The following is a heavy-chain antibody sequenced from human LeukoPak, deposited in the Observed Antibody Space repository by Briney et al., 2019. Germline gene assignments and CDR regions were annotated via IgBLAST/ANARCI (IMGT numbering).Heavy chain of an antibody. CDR2: IIPIFGTA. CDR1: GGTFSSYA. D-gene: IGHD6-6*01. Sequence: SVKVSCKASGGTFSSYAISWVRQAPGQGLEWMGGIIPIFGTANYAQKFQGRVTITADKSTSTAYMELSSLRSEDTALYYCARVAAARSPKNNWFDPWGQGTLVTVSS. J-gene: IGHJ5*02. V-gene: IGHV1-69*06. CDR3: ARVAAARSPKNNWFDP.